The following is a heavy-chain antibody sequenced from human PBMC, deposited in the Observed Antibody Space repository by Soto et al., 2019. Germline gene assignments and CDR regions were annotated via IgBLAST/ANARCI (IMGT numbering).Heavy chain of an antibody. CDR2: INAGNGNT. D-gene: IGHD3-16*01. CDR3: AREVGMLNTFIAYNWFDP. Sequence: GDSVKVSCKASGYTFTSYAMHWVRQAPGQRLEWMGWINAGNGNTKYSQKFQGRVTITRDTSASTAYMELSSLRSEDTAVYYCAREVGMLNTFIAYNWFDPCGQRSLVPVSA. CDR1: GYTFTSYA. J-gene: IGHJ5*02. V-gene: IGHV1-3*01.